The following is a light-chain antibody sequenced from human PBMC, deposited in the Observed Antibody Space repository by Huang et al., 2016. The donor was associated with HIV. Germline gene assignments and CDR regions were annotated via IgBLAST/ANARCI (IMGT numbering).Light chain of an antibody. CDR1: QSIGTN. V-gene: IGKV3-15*01. CDR3: QHYSNWPPLT. J-gene: IGKJ4*01. CDR2: GAS. Sequence: IILTQSPATLSVSPGEGATLSCRASQSIGTNLAWYQQGPGPAPRLLVYGASARATGVPVSCSGSGSGTQFNLTLSSLQSEDFATYYCQHYSNWPPLTFGGGTKVDI.